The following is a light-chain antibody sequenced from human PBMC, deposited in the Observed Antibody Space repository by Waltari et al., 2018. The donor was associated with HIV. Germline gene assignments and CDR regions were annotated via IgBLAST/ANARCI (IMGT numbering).Light chain of an antibody. V-gene: IGLV3-1*01. J-gene: IGLJ2*01. Sequence: SYELTQPPSVSCSPGQTPSITCPGNKVGEKCACWYKQKPGQSPVLVIYQYSKRPSGIPERFSGPNSGNTATLTISGTQAMDEADYYCQAWDSSTLVFGGGTKLTVL. CDR2: QYS. CDR1: KVGEKC. CDR3: QAWDSSTLV.